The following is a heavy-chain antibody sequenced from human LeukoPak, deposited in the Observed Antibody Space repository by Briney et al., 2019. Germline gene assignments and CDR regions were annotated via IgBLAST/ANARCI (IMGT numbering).Heavy chain of an antibody. CDR1: GGSISSSNW. V-gene: IGHV4-4*02. Sequence: NPSETLSLTCAVSGGSISSSNWWSWVRQPPGKGLEWIGEIYHSGSTNYNPSLKSRVTISVDKSKNQFSLKLSSVTAADTAVYYCARDGRFPPEVLPRYFDYWGQGTLVTVSS. CDR3: ARDGRFPPEVLPRYFDY. J-gene: IGHJ4*02. CDR2: IYHSGST. D-gene: IGHD1-26*01.